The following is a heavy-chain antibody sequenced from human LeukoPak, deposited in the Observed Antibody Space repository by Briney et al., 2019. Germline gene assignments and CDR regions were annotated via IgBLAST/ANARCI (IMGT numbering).Heavy chain of an antibody. CDR3: ARTYSIAAAGTGVDY. CDR2: INPNSGGT. CDR1: GYTFTSYY. D-gene: IGHD6-13*01. V-gene: IGHV1-2*02. Sequence: ASVKVSCKASGYTFTSYYMHWVRQAPGQGLEWMGWINPNSGGTNYAQKFQGRVTMTRDTSISTAYMELSRLRSDDTAVYYCARTYSIAAAGTGVDYWGQGTLVTVSS. J-gene: IGHJ4*02.